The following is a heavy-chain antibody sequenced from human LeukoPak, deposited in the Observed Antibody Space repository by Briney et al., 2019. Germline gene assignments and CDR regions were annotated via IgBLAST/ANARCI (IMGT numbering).Heavy chain of an antibody. CDR3: AREGSPYGSGSYYIDY. Sequence: EASVKVSCKASGGTFSSYAISWVRQAPGQGLEWMGGIIPIFGTANYAQRFQGRVIMTRDTSTSTVYMELSSLRSEDTAVYYCAREGSPYGSGSYYIDYWGQGTLVTVSS. V-gene: IGHV1-69*05. CDR1: GGTFSSYA. CDR2: IIPIFGTA. J-gene: IGHJ4*02. D-gene: IGHD3-10*01.